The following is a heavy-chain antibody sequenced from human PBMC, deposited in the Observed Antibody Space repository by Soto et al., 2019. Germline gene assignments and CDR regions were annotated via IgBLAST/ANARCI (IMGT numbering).Heavy chain of an antibody. V-gene: IGHV1-69*13. D-gene: IGHD2-15*01. CDR2: IIPIFGTA. CDR1: GGTFSSYA. J-gene: IGHJ4*02. CDR3: ARDRAPVAMAKIYYFDX. Sequence: SLKVSCNASGGTFSSYAISWVRQAPGQGLEWMGVIIPIFGTANYAQKFQGRVTITSDESTSTAYMELSSLRSEDTAVYYCARDRAPVAMAKIYYFDXWGQGTRVTVSX.